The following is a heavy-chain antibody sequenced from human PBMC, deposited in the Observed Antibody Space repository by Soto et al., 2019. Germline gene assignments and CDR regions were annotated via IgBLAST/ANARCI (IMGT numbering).Heavy chain of an antibody. J-gene: IGHJ6*02. CDR3: ARSGCGGDCYSAYYYGMDV. Sequence: ASVKVSCKASGYTFTSYCISWVLQAPGQGLEWMGWISAYNGNTNYAQKLQGRVTMTTDTSTSTAYMELRSLRSDDTAVYYCARSGCGGDCYSAYYYGMDVWGQGTTVTVSS. V-gene: IGHV1-18*01. CDR1: GYTFTSYC. D-gene: IGHD2-21*02. CDR2: ISAYNGNT.